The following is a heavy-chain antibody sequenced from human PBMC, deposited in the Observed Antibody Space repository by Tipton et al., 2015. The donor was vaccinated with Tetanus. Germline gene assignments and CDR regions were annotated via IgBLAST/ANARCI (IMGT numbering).Heavy chain of an antibody. Sequence: SLRLSCAASGFTFSSYAMSWVRQAPGKGLEWVSAISGSGGSTYYADSVKGRFTISRDNSKNTLYLQMNSLRAEDTAVYYCARSEDYYDSSGYYVYWGQGTLVTVSS. D-gene: IGHD3-22*01. V-gene: IGHV3-23*01. CDR2: ISGSGGST. J-gene: IGHJ4*02. CDR3: ARSEDYYDSSGYYVY. CDR1: GFTFSSYA.